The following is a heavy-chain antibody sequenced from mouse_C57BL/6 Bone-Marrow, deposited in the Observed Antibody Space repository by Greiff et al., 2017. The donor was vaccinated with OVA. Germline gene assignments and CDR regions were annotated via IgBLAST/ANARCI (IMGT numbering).Heavy chain of an antibody. CDR2: ISSGGGNT. CDR1: GYTFSSYG. D-gene: IGHD1-1*01. J-gene: IGHJ1*03. V-gene: IGHV5-6*01. Sequence: EVQLVESGGDLVKPGGSLKLSCAASGYTFSSYGMTWVRQTPEKGLEWVANISSGGGNTYYTDSVKGRSTISGDNAKTTLYLQMSSLKSEDTAMYYCARPYYYDSSYGYFDVSGTGPTVTVSA. CDR3: ARPYYYDSSYGYFDV.